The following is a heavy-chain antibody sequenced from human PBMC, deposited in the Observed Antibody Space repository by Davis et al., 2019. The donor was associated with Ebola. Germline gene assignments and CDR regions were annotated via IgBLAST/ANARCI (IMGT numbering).Heavy chain of an antibody. CDR2: ISSSGSTI. J-gene: IGHJ4*02. V-gene: IGHV3-48*03. CDR3: ARDLGYCSSTSCDY. Sequence: GESLKISCAASGFTFSSYEMNWVRQAPGKGLEWVSYISSSGSTIYYADSVKGRFTISRDNSKNTLYLQMNSLRAEDTAVYYCARDLGYCSSTSCDYWGQGTLVTVSS. D-gene: IGHD2-2*01. CDR1: GFTFSSYE.